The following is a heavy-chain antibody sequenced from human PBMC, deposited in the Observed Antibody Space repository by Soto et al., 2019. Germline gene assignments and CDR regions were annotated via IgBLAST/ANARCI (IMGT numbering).Heavy chain of an antibody. Sequence: SVKVSCKASGFTFTSSAVQWVRQARGQRLEWIGWIVVGSGNTNYAQKFQERVTITRDMSTSTAYMELSSLRSEDTAVYYCAAKRRVTFGGVIAPLDAFDIWGQGTMVTVSS. V-gene: IGHV1-58*01. CDR2: IVVGSGNT. CDR3: AAKRRVTFGGVIAPLDAFDI. J-gene: IGHJ3*02. D-gene: IGHD3-16*02. CDR1: GFTFTSSA.